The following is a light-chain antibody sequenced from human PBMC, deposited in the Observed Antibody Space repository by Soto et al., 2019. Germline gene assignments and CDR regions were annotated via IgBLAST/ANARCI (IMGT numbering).Light chain of an antibody. J-gene: IGKJ4*01. CDR1: QSVSRY. CDR3: QQRSNWPPGRLS. Sequence: EIVLTQSPATLSLYPGERATLSCRASQSVSRYLAWYQQKRAQAPRLLIYNASKRATGIPARFSGSGSGTDFTLTISSLEPEDFAVYYCQQRSNWPPGRLSFGGGTKVEIK. V-gene: IGKV3-11*01. CDR2: NAS.